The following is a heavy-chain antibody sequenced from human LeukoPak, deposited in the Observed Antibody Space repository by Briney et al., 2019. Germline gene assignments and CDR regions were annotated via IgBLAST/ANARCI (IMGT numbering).Heavy chain of an antibody. D-gene: IGHD4-17*01. CDR2: ISAYSGNT. CDR3: ARSTVTTLSAFDI. CDR1: GYTFTSYD. J-gene: IGHJ3*02. Sequence: ASVKVSCKASGYTFTSYDINWVRQATGQGLEWMGWISAYSGNTNYAQKLQGRVTMTTDTSTSTAYMELRSLRSDDTAVYYCARSTVTTLSAFDIWGQGTMVTVSS. V-gene: IGHV1-18*01.